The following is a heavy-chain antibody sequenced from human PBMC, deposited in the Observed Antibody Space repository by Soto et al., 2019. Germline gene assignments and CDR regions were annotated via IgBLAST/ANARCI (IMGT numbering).Heavy chain of an antibody. J-gene: IGHJ3*01. CDR1: GFSITTSGVG. CDR3: APSRRSAGDAFDF. V-gene: IGHV2-5*01. Sequence: QITLKESGPALMKPTQNLTLTCTFSGFSITTSGVGVGWIRQPPGKALEWLALIYWNDDERYSPSLKSRLTITKDTFKNHVVLTRTNMYAVDTATYYCAPSRRSAGDAFDFWGQGTMVTVSS. CDR2: IYWNDDE.